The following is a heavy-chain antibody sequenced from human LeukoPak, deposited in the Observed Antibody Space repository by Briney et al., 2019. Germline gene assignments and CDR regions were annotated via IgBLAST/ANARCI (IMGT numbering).Heavy chain of an antibody. CDR2: MSYDGNNK. Sequence: GGSLSLSCTASGFTFNFHAMHWVRQAAGEWREWVSLMSYDGNNKYYADSVRGRFTIARDNSKDILYLRINSLSAADTAVYYCARGGGYYGSESYAYYIDYWGQGTLVTVSS. J-gene: IGHJ4*02. CDR1: GFTFNFHA. D-gene: IGHD3-10*01. CDR3: ARGGGYYGSESYAYYIDY. V-gene: IGHV3-30-3*01.